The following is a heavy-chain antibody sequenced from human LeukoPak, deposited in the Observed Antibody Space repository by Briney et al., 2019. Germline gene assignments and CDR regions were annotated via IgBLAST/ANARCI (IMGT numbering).Heavy chain of an antibody. J-gene: IGHJ4*02. CDR1: GFTFSNYA. CDR2: ISGSGGST. CDR3: AKEYYYGSGSYFWDY. D-gene: IGHD3-10*01. Sequence: GGSLRLSCAASGFTFSNYAMSWVRQAPGKGLEWVSAISGSGGSTYYADSVKGRFTISRDNSKNKLYLQMNSLRAEDTAVYYCAKEYYYGSGSYFWDYWGQGTLVTVSS. V-gene: IGHV3-23*01.